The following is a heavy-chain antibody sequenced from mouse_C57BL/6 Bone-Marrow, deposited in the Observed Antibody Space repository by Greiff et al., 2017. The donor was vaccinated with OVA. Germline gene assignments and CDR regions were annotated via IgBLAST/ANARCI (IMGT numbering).Heavy chain of an antibody. CDR1: GFSLTSYG. Sequence: VKVVESGPGLVQPSQSLSITCTVSGFSLTSYGVHWVRQSPGKGLEWLGVIWSGGSTDYNAAFISRLSISKDNSKSKVFFKMNSLQADDTAIYYCARNALIYYYGSYYAMDYWGQGTSVTVSS. V-gene: IGHV2-2*01. CDR3: ARNALIYYYGSYYAMDY. J-gene: IGHJ4*01. CDR2: IWSGGST. D-gene: IGHD1-1*01.